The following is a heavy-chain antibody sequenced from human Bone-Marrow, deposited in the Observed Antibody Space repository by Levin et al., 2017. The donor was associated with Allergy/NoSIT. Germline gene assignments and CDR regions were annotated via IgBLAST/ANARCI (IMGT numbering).Heavy chain of an antibody. CDR3: ARDLDTSELFDS. CDR1: GFKFSDRG. J-gene: IGHJ4*02. CDR2: IWYDGTNK. D-gene: IGHD1-1*01. Sequence: HPGESLKISCAASGFKFSDRGMHWVRQAPGKGLEWVGIIWYDGTNKHYADSVRGRFTISRDNSKNTLYLQMNSLRAEDTAVYYCARDLDTSELFDSWGQGTLVTVAS. V-gene: IGHV3-33*01.